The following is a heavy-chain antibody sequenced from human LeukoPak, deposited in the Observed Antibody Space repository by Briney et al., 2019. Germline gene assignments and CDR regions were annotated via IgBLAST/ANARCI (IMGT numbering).Heavy chain of an antibody. CDR1: GGSISSGGYY. CDR2: IYYSGST. D-gene: IGHD6-19*01. Sequence: PSETLSLTCTVSGGSISSGGYYWSWIRQHPGKGLEWIGYIYYSGSTYYNPSLKSRVTISVDTSKNQFSLKLSSVTAADTAVYYCARDDYSSGWHTYGYWGQGTLVTVSS. J-gene: IGHJ4*02. V-gene: IGHV4-31*03. CDR3: ARDDYSSGWHTYGY.